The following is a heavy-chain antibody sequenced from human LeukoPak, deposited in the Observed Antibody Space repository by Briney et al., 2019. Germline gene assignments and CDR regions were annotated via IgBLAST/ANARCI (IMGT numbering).Heavy chain of an antibody. CDR1: GGSISSSRYY. CDR3: ARDGCSSTSCYSDYYYGMDV. D-gene: IGHD2-2*01. CDR2: IFSNGST. V-gene: IGHV4-61*01. J-gene: IGHJ6*02. Sequence: SETLSLTCTVSGGSISSSRYYWGWIRQPPGKGLEWIGYIFSNGSTNYNPSLKSRVAISLDTSKRQFSLRLTSVTAADTAVYYCARDGCSSTSCYSDYYYGMDVWGQGTTVTVSS.